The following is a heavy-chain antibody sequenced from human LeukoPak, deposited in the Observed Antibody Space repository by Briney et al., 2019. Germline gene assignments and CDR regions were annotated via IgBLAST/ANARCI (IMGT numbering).Heavy chain of an antibody. Sequence: GGSLRLSCAASGFTFSSYWMSWVRQAPGKGLEWVANIKQDGSEKYYVDSVKGRFTISRDNAKNSLYLQINSLRAEDTAVYYCARRYSGYDQGFFDYWGQGTLVTVSS. J-gene: IGHJ4*02. V-gene: IGHV3-7*04. CDR1: GFTFSSYW. CDR2: IKQDGSEK. D-gene: IGHD5-12*01. CDR3: ARRYSGYDQGFFDY.